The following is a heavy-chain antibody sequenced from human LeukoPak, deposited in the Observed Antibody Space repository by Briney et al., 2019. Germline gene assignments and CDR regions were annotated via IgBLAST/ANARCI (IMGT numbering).Heavy chain of an antibody. CDR2: IYTSGST. CDR1: GGSISSYY. J-gene: IGHJ5*02. CDR3: ARAGYSSGWLGLSKNWFDP. V-gene: IGHV4-4*07. Sequence: SETLSLTCTVSGGSISSYYWNWIRQPAGKGLEWIGRIYTSGSTNYNPSLKSRVTMSVDTSKNQFSLKLTSVTAADTAVYYCARAGYSSGWLGLSKNWFDPWGQGTLVTVSS. D-gene: IGHD6-19*01.